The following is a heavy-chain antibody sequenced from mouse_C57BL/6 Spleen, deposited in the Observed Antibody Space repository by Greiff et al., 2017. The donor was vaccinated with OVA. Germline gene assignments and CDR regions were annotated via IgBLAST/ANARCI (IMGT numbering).Heavy chain of an antibody. V-gene: IGHV1-15*01. CDR3: TRGGYYAWLDD. CDR1: GYTFTDYE. Sequence: QVQLQQSGAELVRPGASVTLSCKASGYTFTDYEMHWVQQTPVHGLAWIGAIDPETGCPSYNQKFKGKAILTAYKASSTAYMELRSLTSEDSAVYYCTRGGYYAWLDDWGKGTLVTVSA. J-gene: IGHJ3*01. CDR2: IDPETGCP. D-gene: IGHD2-3*01.